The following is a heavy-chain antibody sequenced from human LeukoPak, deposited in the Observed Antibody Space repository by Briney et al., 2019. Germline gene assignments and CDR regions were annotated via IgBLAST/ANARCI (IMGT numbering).Heavy chain of an antibody. J-gene: IGHJ3*02. CDR1: GFTFSSYW. V-gene: IGHV3-53*01. CDR2: IYSGGST. CDR3: ARDYRVGTSGSDAFDI. Sequence: GGSLRLSCAASGFTFSSYWMSWVRQAPGKGLEWVSVIYSGGSTYYADSVKGRFTISRDNSKNTLYLQMNSLRAEDTAVYYCARDYRVGTSGSDAFDIWGQGTMVTVSS. D-gene: IGHD2-2*01.